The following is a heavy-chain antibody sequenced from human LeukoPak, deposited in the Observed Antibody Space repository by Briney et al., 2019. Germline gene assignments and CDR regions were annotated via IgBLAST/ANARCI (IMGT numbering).Heavy chain of an antibody. V-gene: IGHV4-39*07. J-gene: IGHJ4*02. CDR3: ATHYCGGDCYSIAPFDY. Sequence: SETLSLTCTVSGGSISSSSYYWGWIRQPPGKGLEWIGSIYYSGSTYYNPSLKSRVTISVDTSKNQFSLKLSSVTAADTAVYYCATHYCGGDCYSIAPFDYWGQGTLVTFSS. CDR2: IYYSGST. D-gene: IGHD2-21*02. CDR1: GGSISSSSYY.